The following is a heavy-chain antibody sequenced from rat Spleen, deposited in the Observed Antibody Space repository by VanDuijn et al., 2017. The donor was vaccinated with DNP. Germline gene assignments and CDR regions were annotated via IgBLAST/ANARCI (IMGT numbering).Heavy chain of an antibody. CDR3: TSPVPSGHYVMDA. D-gene: IGHD4-3*01. Sequence: EVQLVESGGGLVQPGRSLKLSCAASGFTFSDYYMAWVRRAPTEGLECVAYMRYEGGSTYHGDSVKGRFTISRDNTESSLHLQMDSLRSEDTAIYYCTSPVPSGHYVMDAWGQGTSVTVSS. J-gene: IGHJ4*01. V-gene: IGHV5-20*01. CDR1: GFTFSDYY. CDR2: MRYEGGST.